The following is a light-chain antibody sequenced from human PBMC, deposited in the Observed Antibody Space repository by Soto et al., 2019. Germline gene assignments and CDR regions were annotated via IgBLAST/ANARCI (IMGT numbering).Light chain of an antibody. CDR1: QTISSW. Sequence: DIQMTQSPSTLSGSVGDRVAITCRASQTISSWLAWYQQKPGKAPKLLIYKASTLKSGVPSRFSGSGSGTEFTLTISSLQPDDFATYYCQHYNSYQEACGQWTKVDIK. J-gene: IGKJ1*01. CDR2: KAS. V-gene: IGKV1-5*03. CDR3: QHYNSYQEA.